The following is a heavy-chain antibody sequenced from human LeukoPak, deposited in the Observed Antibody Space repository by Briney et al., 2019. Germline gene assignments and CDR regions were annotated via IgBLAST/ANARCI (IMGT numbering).Heavy chain of an antibody. J-gene: IGHJ5*02. CDR2: ISSSSSYI. CDR3: ARDLNYGGNSGS. D-gene: IGHD4-23*01. Sequence: GGSLRLSCAASGFTFSSYSMNWVRQAPGKGLEWVSSISSSSSYIYYADSVKGRFTISRDNAKNSLYLQMNSLRAEDTAVYYCARDLNYGGNSGSWGQGTLVTVSS. V-gene: IGHV3-21*01. CDR1: GFTFSSYS.